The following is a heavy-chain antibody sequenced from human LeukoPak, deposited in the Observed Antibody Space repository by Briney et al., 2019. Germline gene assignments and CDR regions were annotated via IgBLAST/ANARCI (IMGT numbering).Heavy chain of an antibody. CDR3: ASHLTIFGVVTKGYYYMDV. CDR1: GFTFSSYS. Sequence: GGSLRLSCAASGFTFSSYSMNWVRQAPGKGLEWVSSISSSYIYYADSVKGRFTISRDNAKNSLYLQMNSLRAEDTAVYYCASHLTIFGVVTKGYYYMDVWGKGTTVTVSS. D-gene: IGHD3-3*01. V-gene: IGHV3-21*01. J-gene: IGHJ6*03. CDR2: ISSSYI.